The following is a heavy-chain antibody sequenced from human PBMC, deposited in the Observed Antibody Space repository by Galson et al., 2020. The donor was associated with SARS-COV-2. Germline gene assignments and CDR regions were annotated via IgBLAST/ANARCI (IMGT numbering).Heavy chain of an antibody. Sequence: TGGSLRLSCAASGFTFSTYSMTWVRQAPGKGLEWVASISSESKYIYHADSVEGRFTISRDNGKNSLYLEMNSLGAEDTAVYYCARKLRGANTDHWGQGTLVTVPS. CDR2: ISSESKYI. CDR1: GFTFSTYS. V-gene: IGHV3-21*06. J-gene: IGHJ5*02. D-gene: IGHD4-17*01. CDR3: ARKLRGANTDH.